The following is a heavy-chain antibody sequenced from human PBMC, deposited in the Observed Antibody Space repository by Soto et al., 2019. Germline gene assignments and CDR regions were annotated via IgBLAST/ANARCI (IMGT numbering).Heavy chain of an antibody. D-gene: IGHD3-22*01. J-gene: IGHJ4*01. Sequence: GSLRLSCAASGFTFSNAWINWVRQAPGKGLEWVGRIKSKTDGGTPDYAAPVKGRFAISRDDSKNMVYLQTNSLKTEDTGIYYCTTDSYSSIIVVRFDYWGHGTLVTVSS. V-gene: IGHV3-15*07. CDR3: TTDSYSSIIVVRFDY. CDR2: IKSKTDGGTP. CDR1: GFTFSNAW.